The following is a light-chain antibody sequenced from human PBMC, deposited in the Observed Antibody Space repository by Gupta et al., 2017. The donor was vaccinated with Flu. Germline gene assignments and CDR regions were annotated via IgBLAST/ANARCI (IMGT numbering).Light chain of an antibody. CDR1: RIIYYN. CDR3: QQYFNWPYT. V-gene: IGKV3-15*01. Sequence: GETAPLSCSASRIIYYNLAWYQKKPGQAPRLLMSGVSTRASGVPARFSGSGSGTEFTLTISSLQSEDFAVYYCQQYFNWPYTFGQGTRVEIK. CDR2: GVS. J-gene: IGKJ2*01.